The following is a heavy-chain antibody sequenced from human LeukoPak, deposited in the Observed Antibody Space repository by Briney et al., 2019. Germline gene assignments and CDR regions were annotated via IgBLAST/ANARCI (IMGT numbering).Heavy chain of an antibody. CDR2: ISGSGGST. J-gene: IGHJ5*02. D-gene: IGHD1-26*01. V-gene: IGHV3-23*01. Sequence: PGGSLRLSCAASGFTFSSYAMSWVRQAPGKGLEWVSAISGSGGSTYYADSVKGRFTISRDNSKNTLYLQMNSLRAEDTAVYYCATWIVGATSNWFDPWGQGTLVTVSS. CDR3: ATWIVGATSNWFDP. CDR1: GFTFSSYA.